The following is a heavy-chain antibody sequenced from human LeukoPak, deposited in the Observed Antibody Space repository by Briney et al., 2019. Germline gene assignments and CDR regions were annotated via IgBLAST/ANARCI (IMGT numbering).Heavy chain of an antibody. CDR1: GFPFDDYA. CDR3: EAVRILGGIDH. V-gene: IGHV3-9*01. D-gene: IGHD3-3*01. Sequence: PGGSLRLSCALSGFPFDDYATHWVRQAPGKGLEWVSGISWNSGYIGYADSVKGRFTSSRDKAKNSLFLQMNSLRADDTALYTIEAVRILGGIDHWGQGTLVTVSP. J-gene: IGHJ4*02. CDR2: ISWNSGYI.